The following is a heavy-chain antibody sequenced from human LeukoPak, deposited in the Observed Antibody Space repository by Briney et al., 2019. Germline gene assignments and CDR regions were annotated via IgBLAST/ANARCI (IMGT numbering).Heavy chain of an antibody. Sequence: ASVKVSCKASGYTFTSYYMHWVRQAPGQGLEWMGWISGYNGNTNYAQKFQGRVTMTTDTSTSTVYMELRSLRSDDTAVYYCARDDNYGSGQPDDWGQGTLVTVSS. V-gene: IGHV1-18*04. D-gene: IGHD3-10*01. CDR1: GYTFTSYY. J-gene: IGHJ4*02. CDR2: ISGYNGNT. CDR3: ARDDNYGSGQPDD.